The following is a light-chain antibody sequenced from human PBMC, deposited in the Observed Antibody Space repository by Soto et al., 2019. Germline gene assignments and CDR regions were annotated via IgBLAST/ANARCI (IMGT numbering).Light chain of an antibody. CDR2: DAS. CDR1: QSVSSSY. Sequence: SVGAVSLCRRERGTRAGGGSQSVSSSYLAWYQQKPGLAPRLLIYDASSRATGIPDRFSGSGSGTDFTLTLSRLEPEDFAGYYCQQSASPLIRFDHRTLLEIK. CDR3: QQSASPLIR. J-gene: IGKJ5*01. V-gene: IGKV3D-20*01.